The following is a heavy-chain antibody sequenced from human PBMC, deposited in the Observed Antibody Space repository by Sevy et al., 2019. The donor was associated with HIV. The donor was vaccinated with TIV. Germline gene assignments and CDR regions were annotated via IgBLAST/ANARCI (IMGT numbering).Heavy chain of an antibody. V-gene: IGHV4-31*03. CDR2: IFSSGST. CDR1: GGSISNGDYY. CDR3: ARGVAVAGSFYFDY. D-gene: IGHD6-19*01. J-gene: IGHJ4*02. Sequence: SETLSLTCTVSGGSISNGDYYWNWFRQHPGKGLTWIGYIFSSGSTYYNPSLKSRLIIAGDTSKNQFSLRLTSVTAADTALYYCARGVAVAGSFYFDYWGQGTLVTVSS.